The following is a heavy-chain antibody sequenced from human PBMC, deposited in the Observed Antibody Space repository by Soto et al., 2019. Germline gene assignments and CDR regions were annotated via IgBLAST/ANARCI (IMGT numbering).Heavy chain of an antibody. CDR2: ISAYNGNT. J-gene: IGHJ4*02. CDR1: GYTFITYG. CDR3: ARGQFGDLDY. V-gene: IGHV1-18*01. Sequence: QVQLVQSGAEVKKPGASVKVSCKASGYTFITYGFTWVRPAPGQGLEWMGWISAYNGNTKYAQKFQGRVTMTTDTSTSTAYLELRSLRSDDTAVYYCARGQFGDLDYWGQGTLVTVSS. D-gene: IGHD4-17*01.